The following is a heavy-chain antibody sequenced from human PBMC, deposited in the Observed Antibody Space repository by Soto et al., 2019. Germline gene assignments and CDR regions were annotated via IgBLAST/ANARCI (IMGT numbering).Heavy chain of an antibody. CDR1: GGSISSYY. J-gene: IGHJ5*02. CDR2: IYYSGST. CDR3: ARSNLHLTTVTPNWFDP. Sequence: KTSETLSLTCTVSGGSISSYYWSWIRQPPGKGLEWIGYIYYSGSTNYNPSLKSRVTISVDTSKNQFSLKLSSVTAADTAVYYCARSNLHLTTVTPNWFDPWGQGTLVTVSS. D-gene: IGHD4-4*01. V-gene: IGHV4-59*01.